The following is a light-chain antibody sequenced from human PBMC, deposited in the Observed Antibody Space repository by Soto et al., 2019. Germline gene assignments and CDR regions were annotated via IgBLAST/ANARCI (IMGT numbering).Light chain of an antibody. CDR3: SSYTSSSTLV. Sequence: QSALTQPASVSGSPGQSITISCTGTRSDVGGYNYVSWYQQHPGKATKLMIYEVSNRPSGVSNRFSGSKSGNTASLTISGLQAEDEADYYCSSYTSSSTLVFGGGTKVTVL. CDR2: EVS. J-gene: IGLJ2*01. V-gene: IGLV2-14*01. CDR1: RSDVGGYNY.